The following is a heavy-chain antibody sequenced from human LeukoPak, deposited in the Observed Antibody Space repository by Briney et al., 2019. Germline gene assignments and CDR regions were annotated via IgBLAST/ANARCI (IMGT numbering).Heavy chain of an antibody. V-gene: IGHV4-4*02. J-gene: IGHJ4*02. D-gene: IGHD2-15*01. Sequence: SETLSLTCAVSGGSISSSNWWSWVRQPPGKGLEWIGEIYHSGSTNYNPSLKSRVTISVDTSKNQFSLKLSSVTAADTAVYYCARAGSFSSSYGISWDYWGQGALVAVSS. CDR1: GGSISSSNW. CDR2: IYHSGST. CDR3: ARAGSFSSSYGISWDY.